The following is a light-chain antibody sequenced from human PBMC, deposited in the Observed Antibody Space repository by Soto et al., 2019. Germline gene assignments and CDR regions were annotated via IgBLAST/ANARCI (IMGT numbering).Light chain of an antibody. CDR2: AAS. Sequence: SGQCVAVGDSLIINKRASQGIDNYVAWYQQRPGKVPKLLIYAASTLQSGVPSRFSGSGSVTDFNMTISSLQLEYRQSYCSQQYNSYPRPLGPGTKVDIK. CDR3: QQYNSYPRP. V-gene: IGKV1-27*01. J-gene: IGKJ1*01. CDR1: QGIDNY.